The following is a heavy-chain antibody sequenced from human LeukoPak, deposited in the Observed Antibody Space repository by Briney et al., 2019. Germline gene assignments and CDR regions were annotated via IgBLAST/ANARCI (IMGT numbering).Heavy chain of an antibody. CDR3: ARGVFSHWFDP. J-gene: IGHJ5*02. Sequence: SVKVSCKASGYTFTSYDINWVRQATGQGLEWMGGIIPIFGPANYAQNFQGRVTITADKSTSTAYMELSSLRSEDTAVYCCARGVFSHWFDPWGQGTLVIVSS. V-gene: IGHV1-69*06. CDR2: IIPIFGPA. CDR1: GYTFTSYD.